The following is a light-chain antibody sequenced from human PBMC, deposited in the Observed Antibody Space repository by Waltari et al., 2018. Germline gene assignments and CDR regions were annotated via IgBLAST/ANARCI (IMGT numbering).Light chain of an antibody. Sequence: QSVLTQPPSASGTPGQRVPISCFSSSSNGQGNPVSWFQQLPGTAPKLLIYTNEQRPSGVPDRFSGSKSGTSASLAISGLQSEDEAVYYCAAWDDSLNVWLFGGGTKVTAL. CDR2: TNE. J-gene: IGLJ3*02. CDR3: AAWDDSLNVWL. CDR1: SSNGQGNP. V-gene: IGLV1-44*01.